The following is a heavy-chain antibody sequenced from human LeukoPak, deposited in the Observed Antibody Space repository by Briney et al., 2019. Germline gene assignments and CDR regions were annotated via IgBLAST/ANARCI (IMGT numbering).Heavy chain of an antibody. CDR1: GFTFTSDA. CDR3: AKGLAVQTDY. D-gene: IGHD1-1*01. J-gene: IGHJ4*02. Sequence: GGSLRLSCVASGFTFTSDAMNWVRQAPGKGLEWVSSTVSRGTTQYADSVKGRFTISRDNSKNTLYLQMNSLRAEDTAVYYCAKGLAVQTDYWGQGTLVTVSS. V-gene: IGHV3-23*01. CDR2: TVSRGTT.